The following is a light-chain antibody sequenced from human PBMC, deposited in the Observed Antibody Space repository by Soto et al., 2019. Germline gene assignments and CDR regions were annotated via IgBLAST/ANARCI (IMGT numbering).Light chain of an antibody. CDR3: QQRSNWPIT. J-gene: IGKJ5*01. CDR1: QSVSTN. CDR2: DAS. V-gene: IGKV3D-15*01. Sequence: EIVITHSPATLSVSPGEIATLSCTASQSVSTNLAWYQQRPGQAPRLLISDASTRATGIPARFSGSGSGTEFTLTISSLQSEDFAVYYCQQRSNWPITFGQGTRLEI.